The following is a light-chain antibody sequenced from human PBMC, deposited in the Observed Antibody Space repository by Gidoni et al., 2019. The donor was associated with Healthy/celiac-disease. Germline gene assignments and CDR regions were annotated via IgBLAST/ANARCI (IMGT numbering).Light chain of an antibody. CDR2: KAS. V-gene: IGKV1-5*03. J-gene: IGKJ1*01. CDR3: KQYSSYSWT. Sequence: DIQMTQSPPTLSAFVGDRVTITCRASQSMSSWLAWYQPKPGKAPKLLISKASTLESGVPSRCSGSGAGTEFALTISSLQPDDFATYYCKQYSSYSWTFGQGTKVEIK. CDR1: QSMSSW.